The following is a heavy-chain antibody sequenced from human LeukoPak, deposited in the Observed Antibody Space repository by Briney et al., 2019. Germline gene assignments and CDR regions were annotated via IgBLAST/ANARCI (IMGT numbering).Heavy chain of an antibody. CDR1: GFAFSSYE. J-gene: IGHJ4*02. V-gene: IGHV3-48*03. D-gene: IGHD6-19*01. CDR3: ATSLSGWFGPSAYY. CDR2: ISGDGRAI. Sequence: GGSLRLSCVASGFAFSSYEMSWVRQAPGKGLEWVSFISGDGRAIHYADSVRSRFTISADNARNSVFLQMNSLRAEDSAVHYCATSLSGWFGPSAYYCGQGTLVTVSS.